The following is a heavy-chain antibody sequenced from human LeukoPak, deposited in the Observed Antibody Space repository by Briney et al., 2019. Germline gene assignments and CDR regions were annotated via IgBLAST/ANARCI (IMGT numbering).Heavy chain of an antibody. Sequence: PSETLSLTCTVSGGSISSYYWSWIRQTPGKGLEWIGYIYYSGSTNFNPSLKSRVTISVDTSKNQFSLKMSSVTAADTAVYYCARERAAGNPSHFDYWGQGSLVTVSS. CDR1: GGSISSYY. CDR3: ARERAAGNPSHFDY. CDR2: IYYSGST. V-gene: IGHV4-59*01. D-gene: IGHD6-13*01. J-gene: IGHJ4*02.